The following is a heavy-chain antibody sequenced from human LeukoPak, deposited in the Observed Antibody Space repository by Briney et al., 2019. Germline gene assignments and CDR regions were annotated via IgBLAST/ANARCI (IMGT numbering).Heavy chain of an antibody. J-gene: IGHJ4*02. D-gene: IGHD2-2*01. CDR1: GGSITNSSYY. CDR3: ARHRGYCSTTSCHPFDY. V-gene: IGHV4-39*01. CDR2: IYYSGIT. Sequence: SETLSLTCTVSGGSITNSSYYWGWTRQPPGKGLEWVGSIYYSGITYYNPSLKSRVTISVDTSKIQFSLKLNSVTAADTALYYCARHRGYCSTTSCHPFDYWGQGTLVAVSS.